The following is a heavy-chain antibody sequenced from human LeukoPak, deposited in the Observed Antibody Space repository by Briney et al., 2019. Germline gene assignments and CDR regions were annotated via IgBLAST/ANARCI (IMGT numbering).Heavy chain of an antibody. Sequence: SQTLSLTCTVSGGSISSGGYYWSWIRQHPGKGLEWIGYIYYSGSTYYNPSLKSRVTISVDTSKNQFSLKLSSVTAADTAVYYCARGNYYGSGSYYNVGYFDYWGQGTLVTVSS. V-gene: IGHV4-31*03. CDR1: GGSISSGGYY. CDR3: ARGNYYGSGSYYNVGYFDY. J-gene: IGHJ4*02. D-gene: IGHD3-10*01. CDR2: IYYSGST.